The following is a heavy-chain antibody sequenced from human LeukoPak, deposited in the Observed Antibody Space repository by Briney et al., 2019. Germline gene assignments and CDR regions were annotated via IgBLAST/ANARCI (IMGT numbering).Heavy chain of an antibody. CDR3: ARGEVWGSYRIDY. D-gene: IGHD3-16*02. V-gene: IGHV3-48*03. Sequence: GGSLRLSCAASGFTFSSYEMNWVRQAPGKGLEWVSYISSSGSTIYYADSVKGRFTISRDNAKNSLYLQMNSLRAEDTAVYYCARGEVWGSYRIDYWGQGTLVTVSS. J-gene: IGHJ4*02. CDR2: ISSSGSTI. CDR1: GFTFSSYE.